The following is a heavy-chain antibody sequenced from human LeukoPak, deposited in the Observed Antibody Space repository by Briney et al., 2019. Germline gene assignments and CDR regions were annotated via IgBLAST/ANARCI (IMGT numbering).Heavy chain of an antibody. Sequence: PSETLSLTCAVYGGSFRGYYWSWIRQPPGKGLEWIGEINHSGSTNYNPSLKSRVTISVDTSRNQFSLKLSSVTAADTAVYYCARGRARGNWFDPWGQGTLVTVFS. CDR3: ARGRARGNWFDP. J-gene: IGHJ5*02. D-gene: IGHD3-10*01. CDR1: GGSFRGYY. CDR2: INHSGST. V-gene: IGHV4-34*01.